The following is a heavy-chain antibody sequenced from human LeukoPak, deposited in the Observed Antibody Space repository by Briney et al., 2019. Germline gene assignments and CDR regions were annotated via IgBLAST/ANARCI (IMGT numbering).Heavy chain of an antibody. Sequence: PGGSLRLSCAASGFTVSGNYMTWVRRAPGKGLEWVSVIYSGGNTYYVDSVKGRFTISRDNSKNTLYLQMNSLRAEDTAVYYCGRQMTTVITGVYYYYGMDVWGQGTTVTVSS. D-gene: IGHD3-16*01. V-gene: IGHV3-66*04. CDR1: GFTVSGNY. J-gene: IGHJ6*02. CDR2: IYSGGNT. CDR3: GRQMTTVITGVYYYYGMDV.